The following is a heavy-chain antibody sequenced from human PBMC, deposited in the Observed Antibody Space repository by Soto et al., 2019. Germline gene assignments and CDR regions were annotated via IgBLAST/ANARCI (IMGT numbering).Heavy chain of an antibody. J-gene: IGHJ4*02. V-gene: IGHV1-69*01. CDR3: ARLGHPGH. CDR2: VIPILGTA. Sequence: QVQLVQSGAEVKKPGSSVKVSCTASGGSLRNSVISWVRQAPAQRLEWMGGVIPILGTANYAKKFQGRVTMTADEATSTAYMDLSSLSPDETAGYYCARLGHPGHWGPGTLVIVSS. CDR1: GGSLRNSV.